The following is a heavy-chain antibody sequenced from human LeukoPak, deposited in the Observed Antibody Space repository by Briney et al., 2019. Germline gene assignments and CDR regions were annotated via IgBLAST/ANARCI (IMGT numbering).Heavy chain of an antibody. CDR2: ISSSSSDI. CDR3: ARERGYSDYDWIFYYYGMDV. J-gene: IGHJ6*02. D-gene: IGHD5-12*01. Sequence: GGSLRLSCAGSGFTFSGYSMNWVRQAPGKGLEWASSISSSSSDIYYADSVKGRFTISRDNAKNSLYLQMNSLRVEDTAVYYCARERGYSDYDWIFYYYGMDVWGQGTTVTVSS. V-gene: IGHV3-21*01. CDR1: GFTFSGYS.